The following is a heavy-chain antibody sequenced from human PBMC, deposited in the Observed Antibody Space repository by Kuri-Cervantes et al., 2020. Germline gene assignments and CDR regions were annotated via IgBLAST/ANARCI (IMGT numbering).Heavy chain of an antibody. V-gene: IGHV4-61*01. CDR2: IYYSGST. J-gene: IGHJ6*02. Sequence: SETLSLTCTVSGYSISSGYYWSWIRQPPGEGLEWIGYIYYSGSTNYNPSLKSRVTISVDTSKNQFSLKLSSVTAADTAVYYCARVRIDYGGNSLSFSRYYYYGMDAWGQGTTVTVSS. D-gene: IGHD4-23*01. CDR1: GYSISSGYY. CDR3: ARVRIDYGGNSLSFSRYYYYGMDA.